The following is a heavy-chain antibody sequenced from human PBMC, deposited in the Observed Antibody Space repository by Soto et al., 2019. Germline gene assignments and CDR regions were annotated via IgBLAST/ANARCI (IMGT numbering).Heavy chain of an antibody. CDR1: GYTFTSYD. CDR3: ARGSYYDYVWGSYRKAYYYYGMDV. J-gene: IGHJ6*02. D-gene: IGHD3-16*02. Sequence: QVQLVQSGAEVKKPGASVKVSCKASGYTFTSYDINWVRQATGQGLEWMGWMNPNSGNTGYAQKFQGRVTMTRNTSISTAYMELRSLRSEDTAVYYCARGSYYDYVWGSYRKAYYYYGMDVWGQGTTVTVSS. V-gene: IGHV1-8*01. CDR2: MNPNSGNT.